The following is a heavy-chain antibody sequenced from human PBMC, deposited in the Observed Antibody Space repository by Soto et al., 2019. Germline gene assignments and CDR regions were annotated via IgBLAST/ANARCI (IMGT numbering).Heavy chain of an antibody. CDR2: IYSGGSI. Sequence: VQLVESGGGLIQAGGSLRLSRAVSGFTVSNNFMMWVRQAPGKGLEWVSLIYSGGSISYADSVKGRFTISRDGSMNMLYLQMNSLTAEDTAVYYCARDGNGQRGSPHWGQGTLVTVSS. D-gene: IGHD3-16*01. CDR3: ARDGNGQRGSPH. V-gene: IGHV3-53*02. J-gene: IGHJ4*02. CDR1: GFTVSNNF.